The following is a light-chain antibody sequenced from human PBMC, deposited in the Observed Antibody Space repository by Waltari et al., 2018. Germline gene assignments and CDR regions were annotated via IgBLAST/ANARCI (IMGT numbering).Light chain of an antibody. CDR1: SSDVGGYHY. CDR3: SSYAGSNFVV. V-gene: IGLV2-8*01. Sequence: QSALAQPPSASGSPGQSVTISCTGPSSDVGGYHYVSWYQQHPGKAPKLMIYEVSKRPSGVPDRFSGSKSGNTASLTVSGLQAEDEAAYYCSSYAGSNFVVFGGGTKVTVL. CDR2: EVS. J-gene: IGLJ2*01.